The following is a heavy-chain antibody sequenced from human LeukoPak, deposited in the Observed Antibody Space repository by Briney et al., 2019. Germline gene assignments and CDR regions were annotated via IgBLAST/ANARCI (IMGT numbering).Heavy chain of an antibody. V-gene: IGHV1-8*01. CDR1: GYTFTSYD. Sequence: ASVKVSCKPSGYTFTSYDINWVRRATGPGLEWMGWMNPNSGNTGYAQKFQGRVTMTRNTSISTAYVELSSLRSEDTAVYYCARNPLRSIAARRYYYYGMDVWGQGTTVTVSS. CDR2: MNPNSGNT. J-gene: IGHJ6*02. CDR3: ARNPLRSIAARRYYYYGMDV. D-gene: IGHD6-6*01.